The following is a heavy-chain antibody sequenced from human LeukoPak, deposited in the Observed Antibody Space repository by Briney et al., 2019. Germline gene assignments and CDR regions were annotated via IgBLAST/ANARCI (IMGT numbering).Heavy chain of an antibody. CDR1: GFTFSSYE. D-gene: IGHD3-10*01. V-gene: IGHV3-48*03. CDR2: ISSSGSSI. Sequence: PGGSLRLSCAASGFTFSSYEMNWVRQAPGKGLEWVSYISSSGSSIYYADSVKGRFTISRDNAKNSLYLQMNSLRAEDTAVYYCARYYYGSGSYFDYWGQGTLATVSS. CDR3: ARYYYGSGSYFDY. J-gene: IGHJ4*02.